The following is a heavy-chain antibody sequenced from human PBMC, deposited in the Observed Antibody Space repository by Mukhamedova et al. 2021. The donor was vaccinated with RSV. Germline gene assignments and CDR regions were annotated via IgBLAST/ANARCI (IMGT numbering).Heavy chain of an antibody. CDR2: ISYDGSNK. CDR3: PGVVAATRYYYYGM. CDR1: GFTFSSYA. J-gene: IGHJ6*01. Sequence: GFTFSSYAMHWVRQAPGKGLVWVAVISYDGSNKYYADSVKGRFTISRDNSKNTLYLQLNSLRAEDTAVHYCPGVVAATRYYYYGM. V-gene: IGHV3-30*01. D-gene: IGHD2-15*01.